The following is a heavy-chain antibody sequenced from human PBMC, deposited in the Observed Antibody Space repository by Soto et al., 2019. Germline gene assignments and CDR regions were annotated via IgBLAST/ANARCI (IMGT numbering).Heavy chain of an antibody. CDR3: AREGLQYRNRMDV. V-gene: IGHV1-69*06. Sequence: QVQLVQSGAEVKKPGSSVKVSCKASGGTFSSYAISWVRQAPGQALAWMGGIIPIFGTDNYAEKFQGRVTITADKSTSTAYMELSSLRSEDTAVYYCAREGLQYRNRMDVWGQGTTVTVSS. D-gene: IGHD5-12*01. CDR1: GGTFSSYA. J-gene: IGHJ6*02. CDR2: IIPIFGTD.